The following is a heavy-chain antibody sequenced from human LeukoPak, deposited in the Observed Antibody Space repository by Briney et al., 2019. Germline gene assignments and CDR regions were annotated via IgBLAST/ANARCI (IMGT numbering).Heavy chain of an antibody. D-gene: IGHD3-9*01. J-gene: IGHJ3*02. CDR1: GGSISNYY. CDR2: IYYTGST. Sequence: SETLSLTCTVSGGSISNYYWSWIRQPPGKGLEWIGYIYYTGSTNYKSSLKGRITIPVDTSKNQFSLKLSSVTAADTAVYYCARDTRGDILTGAHAFDIWGQGTMVTVSS. V-gene: IGHV4-59*01. CDR3: ARDTRGDILTGAHAFDI.